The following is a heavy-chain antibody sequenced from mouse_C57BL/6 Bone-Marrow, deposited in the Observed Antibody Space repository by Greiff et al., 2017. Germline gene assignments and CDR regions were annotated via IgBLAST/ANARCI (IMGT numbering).Heavy chain of an antibody. Sequence: VKLVESGAELARPGASVKLSCKASGYTFTSYGISWVKQRTGQGLEWIGEIYPRSGNTYYNEKFKGKATLTADKSSSTAYMELRSLTSEDSAVYFCARGGVVATRYYAMDYWGQGTSVTVSS. CDR3: ARGGVVATRYYAMDY. V-gene: IGHV1-81*01. D-gene: IGHD1-1*01. CDR1: GYTFTSYG. J-gene: IGHJ4*01. CDR2: IYPRSGNT.